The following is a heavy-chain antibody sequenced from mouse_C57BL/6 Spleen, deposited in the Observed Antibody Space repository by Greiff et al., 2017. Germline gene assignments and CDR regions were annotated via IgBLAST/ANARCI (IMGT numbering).Heavy chain of an antibody. Sequence: VQLQQSGPELVKPGASVKISCKASGYSFTGYYMNWVKQSPEKSLEWIGEINPSTGGTTYNQKFKAKATLTVDKSSSTAYMQLKSLTSEDSAVYYCARSGGSSSNWYFDVWGTGTTVTVSS. J-gene: IGHJ1*03. V-gene: IGHV1-42*01. CDR1: GYSFTGYY. CDR2: INPSTGGT. D-gene: IGHD1-1*01. CDR3: ARSGGSSSNWYFDV.